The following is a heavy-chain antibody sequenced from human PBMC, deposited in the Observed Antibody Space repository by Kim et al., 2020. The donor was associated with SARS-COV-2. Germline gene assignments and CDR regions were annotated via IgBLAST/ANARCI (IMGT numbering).Heavy chain of an antibody. J-gene: IGHJ4*02. CDR3: AGSGAVSSGSQSFDY. Sequence: PSLKSRVTISVDTSKNQFTLKLSSVTAADTAVYYCAGSGAVSSGSQSFDYWGQGTLVTVSS. D-gene: IGHD6-19*01. V-gene: IGHV4-59*01.